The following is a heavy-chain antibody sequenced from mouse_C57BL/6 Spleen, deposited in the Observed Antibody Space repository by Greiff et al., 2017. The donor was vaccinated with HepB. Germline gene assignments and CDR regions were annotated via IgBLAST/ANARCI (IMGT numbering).Heavy chain of an antibody. J-gene: IGHJ3*01. CDR1: GFNIKDDY. CDR2: IDPENGDT. D-gene: IGHD1-1*02. CDR3: TKAGWVLAY. Sequence: EVQLQQSGAELVRPGASVKLSCTASGFNIKDDYMHWVKQRPEQGLEWIGWIDPENGDTEYASKFQGKATITADTSSNTAYLQLSSLTSEDTAVYYCTKAGWVLAYWGQGTLVTVSA. V-gene: IGHV14-4*01.